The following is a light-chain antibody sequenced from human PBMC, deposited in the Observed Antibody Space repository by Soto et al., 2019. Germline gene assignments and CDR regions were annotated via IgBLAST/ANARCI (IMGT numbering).Light chain of an antibody. CDR3: QQYYSDFYT. Sequence: DIVMTQSPDSLAVSLGERATINCKSSQSVLYTSNNKNGLAWYQQQPGQPPKLLIYWASSRESGVPDRFSGSGSGTDFTLTISSLQAEDVAVYYCQQYYSDFYTFGQGTKLDIK. J-gene: IGKJ2*01. V-gene: IGKV4-1*01. CDR2: WAS. CDR1: QSVLYTSNNKNG.